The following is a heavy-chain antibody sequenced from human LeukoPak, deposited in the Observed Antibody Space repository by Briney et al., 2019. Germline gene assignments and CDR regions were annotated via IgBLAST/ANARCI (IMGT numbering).Heavy chain of an antibody. CDR1: GFTFSSYG. J-gene: IGHJ4*02. D-gene: IGHD3-22*01. CDR2: ISYDGSNE. Sequence: GGSLRLSCAASGFTFSSYGMHWVRQAPGKGLEWVAVISYDGSNEYYADSVKGRFTISRDNSKNTLYLQMNSLRAEDTAVYYCAKPYDSSGYYSYYFDYWGQGTLVTVSS. CDR3: AKPYDSSGYYSYYFDY. V-gene: IGHV3-30*18.